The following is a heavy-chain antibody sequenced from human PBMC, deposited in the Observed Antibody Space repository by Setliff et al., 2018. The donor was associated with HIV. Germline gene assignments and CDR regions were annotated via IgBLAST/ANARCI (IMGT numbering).Heavy chain of an antibody. V-gene: IGHV1-2*02. CDR2: INPNSGGT. J-gene: IGHJ4*02. CDR3: ARGFLTDISDY. CDR1: GYTFTGYY. Sequence: GASVKVSCKASGYTFTGYYVHWVRQAPGLGLEWMGWINPNSGGTNYEQKFQGRVTITRDTSASTAYMEVSSLRSEDTAVYYCARGFLTDISDYWGQGTLVTVSS. D-gene: IGHD3-9*01.